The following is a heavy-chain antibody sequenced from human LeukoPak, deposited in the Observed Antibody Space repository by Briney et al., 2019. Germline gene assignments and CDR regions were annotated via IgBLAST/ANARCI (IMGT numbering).Heavy chain of an antibody. D-gene: IGHD3-3*01. V-gene: IGHV4-59*01. Sequence: PSETLSLTCAVYGGSFSGYYWSWIRQPPGKGLEWIGYIYYSGSTNYNPSLKSRVTISVDTSKNQFSLKLSSVTAADTAVYYCARGQRFLEWLGRGQGTLVTVSS. CDR2: IYYSGST. CDR3: ARGQRFLEWLG. CDR1: GGSFSGYY. J-gene: IGHJ4*02.